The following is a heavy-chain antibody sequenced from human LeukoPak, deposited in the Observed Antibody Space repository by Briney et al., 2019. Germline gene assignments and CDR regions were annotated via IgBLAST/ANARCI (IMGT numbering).Heavy chain of an antibody. CDR1: GFTFSNYW. CDR2: INQDGSEK. J-gene: IGHJ4*02. CDR3: AKGPGYSSGWYLGY. Sequence: GGSLRLSCAASGFTFSNYWMRWVRQAPGKGLEWVAKINQDGSEKYYVDSVKGRFTVSRDSAKNSLYLQMNSLRAEDTAVYYCAKGPGYSSGWYLGYWGQGTLVTVSS. D-gene: IGHD6-19*01. V-gene: IGHV3-7*01.